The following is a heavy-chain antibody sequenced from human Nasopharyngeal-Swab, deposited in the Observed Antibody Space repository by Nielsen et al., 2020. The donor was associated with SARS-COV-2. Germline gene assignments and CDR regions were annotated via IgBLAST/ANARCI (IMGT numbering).Heavy chain of an antibody. CDR2: IIPIFGTA. J-gene: IGHJ6*02. CDR3: ARDWDIVVEQALPGADYYYYYGMDV. V-gene: IGHV1-69*01. D-gene: IGHD2-2*01. Sequence: WVRQAPGQGLEWMGGIIPIFGTANYAQKFQGRVTITADESTSTAYMELSSLRSEDTAVYYCARDWDIVVEQALPGADYYYYYGMDVWGQGTTVTVSS.